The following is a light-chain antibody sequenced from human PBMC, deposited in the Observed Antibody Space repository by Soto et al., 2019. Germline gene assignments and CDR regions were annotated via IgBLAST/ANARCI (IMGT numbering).Light chain of an antibody. J-gene: IGKJ5*01. CDR2: GAS. Sequence: IVLTQSPAILALSPGDIATLSFSASQSVSSSYLAWYQHKPGQAPRLLIHGASSRVTGIPDRFSGTGSETDFTLTISRLEPEDFAVYYCQQYDNSPITFGQGTRLEI. V-gene: IGKV3-20*01. CDR3: QQYDNSPIT. CDR1: QSVSSSY.